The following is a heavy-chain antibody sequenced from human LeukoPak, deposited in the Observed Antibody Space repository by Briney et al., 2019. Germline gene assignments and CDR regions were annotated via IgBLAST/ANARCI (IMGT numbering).Heavy chain of an antibody. CDR3: ARGGLVISIVDWFGP. J-gene: IGHJ5*02. CDR1: GGSISSYY. V-gene: IGHV4-4*07. Sequence: PSETLSLTCTVSGGSISSYYWSWIRQPAGKGLEWIGRIYTSGSTNYNPSLKSRVTMSVDTSKNQFSLKLSSVTAADTAVYYCARGGLVISIVDWFGPWGQGTLVTVSS. D-gene: IGHD3/OR15-3a*01. CDR2: IYTSGST.